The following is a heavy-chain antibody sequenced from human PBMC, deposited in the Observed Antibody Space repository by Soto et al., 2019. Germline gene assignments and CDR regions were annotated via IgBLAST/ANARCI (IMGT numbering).Heavy chain of an antibody. CDR3: ARDGGVTWPARLMDI. D-gene: IGHD2-8*02. V-gene: IGHV3-48*03. CDR1: GFTFRSYE. J-gene: IGHJ3*02. CDR2: ISASGSTI. Sequence: GVLRLSCAASGFTFRSYEMKWVRQAPGKGLEWVSYISASGSTIYYADSVRGRFTISRDNAKSSLYLQMNSLRAEDTAVYYCARDGGVTWPARLMDIWGQRSMGNV.